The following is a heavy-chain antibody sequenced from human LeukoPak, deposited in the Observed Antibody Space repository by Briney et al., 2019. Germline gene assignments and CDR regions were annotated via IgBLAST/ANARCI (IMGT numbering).Heavy chain of an antibody. CDR1: GFTFSSYA. Sequence: GRSLRLSCAASGFTFSSYAMHWVRQAPGKGLEWVSYISSSGSTIYYADSVKGRFTISRDNAKNSLYLQMNSLRAEDTAVYYCARHTTGSSSSADYWGQGTLVTVSS. J-gene: IGHJ4*02. D-gene: IGHD6-6*01. V-gene: IGHV3-48*04. CDR2: ISSSGSTI. CDR3: ARHTTGSSSSADY.